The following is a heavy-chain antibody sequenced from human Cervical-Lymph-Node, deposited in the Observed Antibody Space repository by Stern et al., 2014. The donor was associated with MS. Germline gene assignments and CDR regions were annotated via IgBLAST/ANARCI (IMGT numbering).Heavy chain of an antibody. Sequence: MQLVESGGGVVQPGRSLRLSCAASGFTFSSYGMHWVRQAPGKGLEWVAVISYDGSNQYYADSVNGRLTISRDNSTNTLYLPMHSLRAEDTAVYYCAKDLGGSYYHYSYGMDVWGQGTTVTVSS. CDR1: GFTFSSYG. J-gene: IGHJ6*02. CDR3: AKDLGGSYYHYSYGMDV. CDR2: ISYDGSNQ. D-gene: IGHD1-26*01. V-gene: IGHV3-30*18.